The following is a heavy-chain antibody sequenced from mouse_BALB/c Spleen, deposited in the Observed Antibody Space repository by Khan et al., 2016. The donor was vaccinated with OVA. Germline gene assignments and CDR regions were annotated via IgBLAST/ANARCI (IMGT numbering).Heavy chain of an antibody. CDR2: IYPGSGST. CDR1: EYTFTDYI. D-gene: IGHD1-1*01. J-gene: IGHJ2*01. Sequence: QVQLQQSGPVLVKPGASVKMSCKASEYTFTDYIINWVRQRTGQGLEWIGQIYPGSGSTYYNEKFKGKATLTADKSSNTAYMQLGSLTSEDSAVYFWARSGDGSLGYWGQGTTLTVSS. CDR3: ARSGDGSLGY. V-gene: IGHV1-77*01.